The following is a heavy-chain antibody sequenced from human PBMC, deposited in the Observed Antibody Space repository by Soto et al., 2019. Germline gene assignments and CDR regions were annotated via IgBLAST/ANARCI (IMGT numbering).Heavy chain of an antibody. D-gene: IGHD5-12*01. CDR3: ARERGYSGYKLFDY. Sequence: SEPLSLTCTVSGGSISSGGYYWSWIRQHPGKGLEWIGYIYYSGSTYYNPSLKSRVTISVDTSKNQFSLKLSSVTAVDTAVYYCARERGYSGYKLFDYWGQGTLVTVSS. CDR2: IYYSGST. CDR1: GGSISSGGYY. J-gene: IGHJ4*02. V-gene: IGHV4-31*03.